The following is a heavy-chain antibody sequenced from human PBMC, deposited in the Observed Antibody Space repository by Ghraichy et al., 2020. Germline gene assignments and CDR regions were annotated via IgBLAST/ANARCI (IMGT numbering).Heavy chain of an antibody. CDR2: ITTKSGNT. CDR3: ARGMNWLDP. CDR1: GYTFSSYG. V-gene: IGHV1-18*01. J-gene: IGHJ5*02. Sequence: ASVKVSCKASGYTFSSYGITWVRQAPGQGLEWMGWITTKSGNTKYAQRFEGRIIMTTETSSNTAYMELRSLRSDDTAVYYCARGMNWLDPWGQGTPVIVSS.